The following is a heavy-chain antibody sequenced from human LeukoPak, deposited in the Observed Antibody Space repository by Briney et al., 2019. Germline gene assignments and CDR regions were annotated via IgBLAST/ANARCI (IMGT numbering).Heavy chain of an antibody. CDR3: ARGDPGGSSWLLPGWDWFDP. J-gene: IGHJ5*02. V-gene: IGHV4-61*02. D-gene: IGHD6-13*01. CDR2: IYTSGST. Sequence: PSQTLSLTCTVSGGSISSGSYYWSWIRQPAGKGLEWIGRIYTSGSTNYNPSLKSRVTISVDTSKNQFSLKLSSVTAADTAVYYCARGDPGGSSWLLPGWDWFDPWGQGTLVTVSS. CDR1: GGSISSGSYY.